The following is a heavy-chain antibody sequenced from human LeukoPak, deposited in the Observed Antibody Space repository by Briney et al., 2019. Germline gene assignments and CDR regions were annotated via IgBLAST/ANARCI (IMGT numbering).Heavy chain of an antibody. J-gene: IGHJ5*02. V-gene: IGHV3-23*01. D-gene: IGHD6-13*01. Sequence: PGGSLRLSCAASGFTFSSYAMSWVRQAPGKGLEWVSAISGSGGSTYYADSVKGRFTIFRDNSKNTLYLQMNSLRAEDTAVYYCAKDLKRWQQLRWFDPWGQGTLVTVSS. CDR3: AKDLKRWQQLRWFDP. CDR1: GFTFSSYA. CDR2: ISGSGGST.